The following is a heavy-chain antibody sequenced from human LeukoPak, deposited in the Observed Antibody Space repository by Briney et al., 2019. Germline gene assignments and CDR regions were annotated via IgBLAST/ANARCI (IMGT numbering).Heavy chain of an antibody. J-gene: IGHJ4*02. CDR1: GYTFTSYY. Sequence: ASVKVSCKASGYTFTSYYMHWVRQAPGQGLEWMGIINPSGGSTSYAQKFQGRVTMTRDTSISTAYMELSRLRSDDTAVYYCARVHSSGHLGRSNENTFDYWGQGTLVTVSS. V-gene: IGHV1-46*01. CDR3: ARVHSSGHLGRSNENTFDY. D-gene: IGHD3-22*01. CDR2: INPSGGST.